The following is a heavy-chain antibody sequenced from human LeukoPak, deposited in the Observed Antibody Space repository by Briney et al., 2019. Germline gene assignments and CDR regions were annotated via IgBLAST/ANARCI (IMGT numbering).Heavy chain of an antibody. V-gene: IGHV4-38-2*02. CDR2: IYHSGST. J-gene: IGHJ5*02. CDR3: ARADTGLFDP. Sequence: SETLSLTCTVSGYSISSGYYWGWIRPPPGKGLEWIGSIYHSGSTYYNPSLKSRVTISVDTSKNQFSLKLSSVTAADTAVYYCARADTGLFDPWGQGTLVTVSS. D-gene: IGHD5-18*01. CDR1: GYSISSGYY.